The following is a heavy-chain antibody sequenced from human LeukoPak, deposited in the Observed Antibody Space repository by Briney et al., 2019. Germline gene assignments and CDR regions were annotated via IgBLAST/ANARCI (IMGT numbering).Heavy chain of an antibody. D-gene: IGHD3-3*02. V-gene: IGHV4-59*01. CDR1: GGSISTYY. J-gene: IGHJ4*02. CDR2: IYYSGST. Sequence: PSETLSLTCTVSGGSISTYYWNWIRQPPGKGLEWIGYIYYSGSTNYNPSLKSRVTISVDTSKNQFSLNLTSVTAADTAVYYCARGGIRQTFDNWGQGNLVTVSS. CDR3: ARGGIRQTFDN.